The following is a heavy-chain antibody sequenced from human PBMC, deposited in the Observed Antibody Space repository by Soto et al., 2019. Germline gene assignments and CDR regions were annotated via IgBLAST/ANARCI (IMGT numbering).Heavy chain of an antibody. CDR3: ARDYFLWYFEY. Sequence: PSETLSLTCIVSGGSISGYYWTLIRQPPGKGLEWIANIYYSGGTTYNPSLKSRVTMSLDTSKNQFSLKLSSVTAADTAVYYCARDYFLWYFEYWGGGTLVTVSS. D-gene: IGHD1-26*01. V-gene: IGHV4-59*01. J-gene: IGHJ4*02. CDR2: IYYSGGT. CDR1: GGSISGYY.